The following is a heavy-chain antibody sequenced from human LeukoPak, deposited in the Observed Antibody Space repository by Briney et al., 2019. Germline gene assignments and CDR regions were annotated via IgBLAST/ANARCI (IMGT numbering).Heavy chain of an antibody. D-gene: IGHD2-2*01. V-gene: IGHV4-34*01. Sequence: SETLSLTCAVYGGSFSGYYWSWIRQPPGKGLEWIGEINHSGSTNYNPSLKSRVTISVDTSKNQFSLKLSSVTAADTAVYYCARRSERRHCSSTSCYVNWFDPWGQGTLVTVSS. CDR1: GGSFSGYY. CDR2: INHSGST. CDR3: ARRSERRHCSSTSCYVNWFDP. J-gene: IGHJ5*02.